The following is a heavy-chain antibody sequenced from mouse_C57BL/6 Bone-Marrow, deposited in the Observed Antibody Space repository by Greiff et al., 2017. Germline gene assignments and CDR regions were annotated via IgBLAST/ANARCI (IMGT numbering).Heavy chain of an antibody. Sequence: EVQLQQSGAELVRPGASVKLSCTASGFNIKDYYMHWVKQRPEQGLEWIGRIDPEDGDTEYAPKFQGKATMTADTSSTTAYLQLSSLTSEDTAVYYCTTKGPGWNYAMDYWGQGTSVTVSS. V-gene: IGHV14-1*01. CDR2: IDPEDGDT. CDR3: TTKGPGWNYAMDY. J-gene: IGHJ4*01. CDR1: GFNIKDYY. D-gene: IGHD3-1*01.